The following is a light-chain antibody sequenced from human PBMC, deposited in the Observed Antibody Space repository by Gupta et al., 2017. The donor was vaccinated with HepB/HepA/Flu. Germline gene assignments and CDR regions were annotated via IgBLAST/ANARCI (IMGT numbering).Light chain of an antibody. J-gene: IGLJ3*02. V-gene: IGLV2-23*02. Sequence: QSALPQPASVSGSPGQSIPISCTGTSSDIGTYNLVSWYHNYPGKAHNLVIYEVYRGPAGVSGHFSGSEAGNTAALTISGLQDEDDADYHGCADAGSGTFVFGGGTKLTVL. CDR3: CADAGSGTFV. CDR1: SSDIGTYNL. CDR2: EVY.